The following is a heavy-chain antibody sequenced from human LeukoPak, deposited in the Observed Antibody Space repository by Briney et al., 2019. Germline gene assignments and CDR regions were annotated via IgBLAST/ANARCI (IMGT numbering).Heavy chain of an antibody. CDR2: ISASPYI. V-gene: IGHV3-21*01. Sequence: GGSLRLSCAASGFTFSSYSMNWALQAPGKGLEWVSSISASPYIYYADSVKGRFTISRDDPKNSLYLQMNSLRAEDTALYYCARGGLSGQRTDLFDIWGQGTMVTVSS. CDR3: ARGGLSGQRTDLFDI. D-gene: IGHD2/OR15-2a*01. J-gene: IGHJ3*02. CDR1: GFTFSSYS.